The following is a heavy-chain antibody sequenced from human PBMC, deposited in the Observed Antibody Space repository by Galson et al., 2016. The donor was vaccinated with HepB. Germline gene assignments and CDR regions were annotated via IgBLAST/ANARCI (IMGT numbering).Heavy chain of an antibody. CDR1: GYTFTTYG. CDR3: ARGGYYSSYKAYHYNGLDV. CDR2: ISGFNGNT. Sequence: SVKVSCKASGYTFTTYGLNWVRQVRGQGLEWMGWISGFNGNTYYAQKFQGRVTMTTDTSTNTGYMELRSLKSADTAVYFCARGGYYSSYKAYHYNGLDVWGQGTTVTVSS. V-gene: IGHV1-18*01. J-gene: IGHJ6*02. D-gene: IGHD4-11*01.